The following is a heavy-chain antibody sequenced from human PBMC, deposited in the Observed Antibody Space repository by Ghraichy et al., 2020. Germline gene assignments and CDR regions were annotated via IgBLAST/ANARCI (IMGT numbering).Heavy chain of an antibody. V-gene: IGHV3-15*01. CDR3: TALLRYFDWPYMDV. J-gene: IGHJ6*03. CDR2: IKSKTDGGTT. CDR1: GFTFSNAW. D-gene: IGHD3-9*01. Sequence: GESLNISCAASGFTFSNAWMSWVRQAPGKGLEWVDRIKSKTDGGTTDYAAPVKGRFTISRDDSKNTLYLLMNSLKTADTAVYYCTALLRYFDWPYMDVWGKGTTVTVSS.